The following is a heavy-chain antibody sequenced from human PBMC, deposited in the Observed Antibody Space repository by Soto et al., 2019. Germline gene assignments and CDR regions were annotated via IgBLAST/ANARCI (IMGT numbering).Heavy chain of an antibody. J-gene: IGHJ6*02. D-gene: IGHD3-22*01. Sequence: QVQLQESGPGLVKPSQTLSLTCTVSGGSISSGGYYWSWIRQHPGKGLEWIGYIFYSGSAYYSPSLKSRVTISIDTSKNQFSLKLSSVTAADTAVYYCERGYDDRSGYPLDYNYGMDVWGQGTTVTVSS. CDR1: GGSISSGGYY. V-gene: IGHV4-31*03. CDR3: ERGYDDRSGYPLDYNYGMDV. CDR2: IFYSGSA.